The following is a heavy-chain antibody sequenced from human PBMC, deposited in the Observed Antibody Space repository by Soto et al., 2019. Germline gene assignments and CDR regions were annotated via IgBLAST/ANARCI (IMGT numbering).Heavy chain of an antibody. J-gene: IGHJ6*02. V-gene: IGHV4-34*01. CDR3: ARGLQMDV. CDR1: GGSLCGYY. CDR2: INHSGST. Sequence: PSETLSLTCAVYGGSLCGYYWSWIRQPPGKGLEWLGEINHSGSTNYNPSLKSRVTISVDTSKNQFSLKLSSVTAADTAVYYCARGLQMDVWGQGTTVPVFS.